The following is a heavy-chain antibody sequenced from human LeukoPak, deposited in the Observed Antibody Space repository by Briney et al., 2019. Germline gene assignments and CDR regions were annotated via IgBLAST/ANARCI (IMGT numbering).Heavy chain of an antibody. D-gene: IGHD2-2*03. V-gene: IGHV1-69*06. CDR3: ARVGVSRLDRNWFDP. Sequence: ASVKVSCKASGGTFSSYAISWVRQAPGQGLEWMGGIIPIFGTANYAQKFQGRVTITADKSTSTAYMELSGLRSEDTAVYYCARVGVSRLDRNWFDPWGQGTLVTVSS. CDR1: GGTFSSYA. CDR2: IIPIFGTA. J-gene: IGHJ5*02.